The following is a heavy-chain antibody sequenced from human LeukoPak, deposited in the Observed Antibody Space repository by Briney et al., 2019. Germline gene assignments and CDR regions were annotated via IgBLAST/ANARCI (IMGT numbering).Heavy chain of an antibody. CDR2: ISYDGTKQ. Sequence: GGSLRLSCAASGFTFSNYAMHWVRQAPGKGLEWVAIISYDGTKQFYADSVKGRFTISRDNAKNSLYLQMNSLRAEDTALYYCTRITGTTRYFDYWGQGTLVTVSS. V-gene: IGHV3-30*04. CDR1: GFTFSNYA. CDR3: TRITGTTRYFDY. J-gene: IGHJ4*02. D-gene: IGHD1-7*01.